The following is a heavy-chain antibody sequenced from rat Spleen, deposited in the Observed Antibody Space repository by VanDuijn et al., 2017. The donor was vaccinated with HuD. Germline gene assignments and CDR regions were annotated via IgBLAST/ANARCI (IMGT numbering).Heavy chain of an antibody. V-gene: IGHV5-29*01. J-gene: IGHJ3*01. CDR2: IHYEGTGT. D-gene: IGHD1-6*01. CDR1: GFIFSDYY. CDR3: ARQYVYYGSKSSNWFAY. Sequence: EVQLVESDGGLVRPGGSLKLSCAASGFIFSDYYMAWVRQAPTKGLEWVATIHYEGTGTYYRDSVKGRFTISRDNAKSSLYLQMDSLRSEDTATYYCARQYVYYGSKSSNWFAYWGQGTLVTVSS.